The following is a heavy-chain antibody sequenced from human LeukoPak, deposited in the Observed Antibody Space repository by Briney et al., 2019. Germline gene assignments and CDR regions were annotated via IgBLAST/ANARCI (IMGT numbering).Heavy chain of an antibody. J-gene: IGHJ6*02. CDR1: GGSISSYY. CDR2: IYTSGST. Sequence: SETLSLTCTVSGGSISSYYWSWIRQPAGKGLEWIGRIYTSGSTNYNPSLKSRVTISVDTSKNQFSLKLSSVTAADTAVYYCAREGGSCKGIAVAGAPVGCGMDVWGQGTTVTVSS. D-gene: IGHD6-19*01. CDR3: AREGGSCKGIAVAGAPVGCGMDV. V-gene: IGHV4-4*07.